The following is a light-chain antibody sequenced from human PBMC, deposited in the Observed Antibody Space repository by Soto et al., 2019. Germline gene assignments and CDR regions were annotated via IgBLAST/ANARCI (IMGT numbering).Light chain of an antibody. CDR2: ETS. J-gene: IGKJ5*01. CDR1: QSVRSN. CDR3: QQYNNWIT. V-gene: IGKV3-15*01. Sequence: EIVMTQSPATLSVSPGERATLSCRASQSVRSNLAWYQQKPGQAPRLLIYETSTMATGIPARFSGSGSGTEFTLTISGPQSEDFAVYYCQQYNNWITFGQGTLLEIK.